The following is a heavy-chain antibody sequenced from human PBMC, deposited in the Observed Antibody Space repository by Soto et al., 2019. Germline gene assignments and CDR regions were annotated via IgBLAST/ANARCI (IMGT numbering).Heavy chain of an antibody. V-gene: IGHV3-23*01. Sequence: GGSLRLSCAASGFTFSSYAMSWVRQAPGKGLEWVSAISGSGGSTYYADSVKGRFTISRDNSKNTLYLQMNSLRAEDTAVYYCAKGRGGSGWWPVGFDYWGQGTLVTVSS. CDR2: ISGSGGST. J-gene: IGHJ4*02. CDR1: GFTFSSYA. CDR3: AKGRGGSGWWPVGFDY. D-gene: IGHD6-19*01.